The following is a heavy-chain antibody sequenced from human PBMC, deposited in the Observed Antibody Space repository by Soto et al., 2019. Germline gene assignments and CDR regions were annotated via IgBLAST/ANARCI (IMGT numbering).Heavy chain of an antibody. Sequence: VQLVESGGGVVQPGRSLRLSCAASGFTFSDYAMHWVRQAPGKGLEWVAVVPHDGRNTHYADSVKGRFTISRDSSKNTVSLEMTSLRAEDTAVYYCAKGGRQWLVTSDFNYWGQGARVTVSS. J-gene: IGHJ4*02. CDR3: AKGGRQWLVTSDFNY. D-gene: IGHD6-19*01. CDR1: GFTFSDYA. CDR2: VPHDGRNT. V-gene: IGHV3-30*18.